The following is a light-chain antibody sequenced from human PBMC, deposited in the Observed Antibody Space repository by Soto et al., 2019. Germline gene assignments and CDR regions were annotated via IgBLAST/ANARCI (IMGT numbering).Light chain of an antibody. CDR2: GAS. V-gene: IGKV3-15*01. J-gene: IGKJ1*01. Sequence: EIVMTQSPATLSVSPGERATLSCRASQSVSNDLAWYQQKPGQAPRLLIYGASTRATGIPARFSGSGSETEFTLTISSLQSEDFAVYSCQQYNNWPATFGQGTKVEIK. CDR1: QSVSND. CDR3: QQYNNWPAT.